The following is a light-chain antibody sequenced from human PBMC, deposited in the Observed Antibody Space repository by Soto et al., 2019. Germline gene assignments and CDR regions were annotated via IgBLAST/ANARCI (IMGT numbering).Light chain of an antibody. CDR2: DAS. Sequence: EIVLTQSPVTLSSSPGERVTLSCGASQSVGSTSIAWYQHKPGLGPRLLVYDASSRATGIPDRFSGSGSGTDATLTISRLEAEYFAVYYCQHYGSLPPYSFGQGTKAEIK. CDR1: QSVGSTS. J-gene: IGKJ2*03. V-gene: IGKV3D-20*01. CDR3: QHYGSLPPYS.